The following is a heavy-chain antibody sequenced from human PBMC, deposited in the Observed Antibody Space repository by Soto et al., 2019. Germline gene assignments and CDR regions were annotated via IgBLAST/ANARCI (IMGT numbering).Heavy chain of an antibody. CDR1: GYTLTELS. CDR2: FGPEDGET. V-gene: IGHV1-24*01. D-gene: IGHD2-15*01. CDR3: ARDYCSGGSCYSGWFDP. Sequence: ASVKVSCKVSGYTLTELSMHWVRQAPGKGLEWMGGFGPEDGETIYAQKFQGRVTITADTSTSTAYMELSSLRSEDTAVYYCARDYCSGGSCYSGWFDPWGQGTLVTVSS. J-gene: IGHJ5*02.